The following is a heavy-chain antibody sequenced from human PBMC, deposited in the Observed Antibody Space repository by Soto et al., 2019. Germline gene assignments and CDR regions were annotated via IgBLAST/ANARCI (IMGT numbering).Heavy chain of an antibody. J-gene: IGHJ6*02. CDR2: ISGSGDIT. CDR1: GFTFSSYP. CDR3: AKSSYNSGLGLAVLGF. D-gene: IGHD6-19*01. Sequence: GGSLRLSCAASGFTFSSYPMSWVRQPPGKGLEWVAVISGSGDITNYADSVKGRFTNSRDNSKNALYLQMNSLRAEDTAIYYCAKSSYNSGLGLAVLGFWGRGTTVTVS. V-gene: IGHV3-23*01.